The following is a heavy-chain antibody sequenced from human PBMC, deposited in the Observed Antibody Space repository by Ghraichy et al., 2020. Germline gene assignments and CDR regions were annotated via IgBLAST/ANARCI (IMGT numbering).Heavy chain of an antibody. CDR3: AGGGNSVPPASDY. CDR1: GVSVSDYY. J-gene: IGHJ4*02. V-gene: IGHV4-59*02. Sequence: SETLSLTCTVSGVSVSDYYWHWVRQPPGKGLEWIGYVYVVGTTNYNPSLQSRVTISLDTSKNQFSLKLTSVTAADTAVYYCAGGGNSVPPASDYWGQGSLVTFSS. D-gene: IGHD4-23*01. CDR2: VYVVGTT.